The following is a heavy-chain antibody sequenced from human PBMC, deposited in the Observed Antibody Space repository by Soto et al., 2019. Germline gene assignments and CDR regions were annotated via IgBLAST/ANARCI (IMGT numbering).Heavy chain of an antibody. D-gene: IGHD2-15*01. Sequence: GGSLRLSCAASGFTFSSYGMHWVRQAPGKGLEWVAVISYDGSNKYYADSVKGRFTISRDNSKNTLYLQMNSLRAEDTAVYYCAKASDIVVVVAATGVDYWGPGTLVTVYS. J-gene: IGHJ4*02. CDR2: ISYDGSNK. CDR3: AKASDIVVVVAATGVDY. CDR1: GFTFSSYG. V-gene: IGHV3-30*18.